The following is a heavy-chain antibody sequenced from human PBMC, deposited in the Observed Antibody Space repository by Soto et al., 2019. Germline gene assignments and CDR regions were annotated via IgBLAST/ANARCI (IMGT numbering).Heavy chain of an antibody. CDR2: IYYSGST. D-gene: IGHD6-19*01. V-gene: IGHV4-59*01. CDR3: ARGEVAGGYYMDV. CDR1: GGSISSYY. Sequence: SETLSLTCTVSGGSISSYYWSWIRQPPGKGLEWIGYIYYSGSTNYNPSLKSRVTISVDTSKNQFSLKLSSVTAADTAVYYCARGEVAGGYYMDVWGKGTTVTVSS. J-gene: IGHJ6*03.